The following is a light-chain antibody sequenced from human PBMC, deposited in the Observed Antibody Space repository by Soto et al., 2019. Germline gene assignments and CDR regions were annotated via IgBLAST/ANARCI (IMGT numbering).Light chain of an antibody. CDR2: TSG. CDR3: QQTYSTPYT. Sequence: SASVGDRITVTCRASQRITTYVNWYQLKPGEAPKLLISTSGTLQRGVPSRFSGSGSGTDFTLTITGLQPADFATYFCQQTYSTPYTFGQGTKLEIK. J-gene: IGKJ2*01. V-gene: IGKV1-39*01. CDR1: QRITTY.